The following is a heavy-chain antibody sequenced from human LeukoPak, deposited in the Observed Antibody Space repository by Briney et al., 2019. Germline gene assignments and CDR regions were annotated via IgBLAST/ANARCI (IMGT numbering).Heavy chain of an antibody. CDR3: AKWARDYSSTSCYMRY. D-gene: IGHD2-2*02. Sequence: GGSLRLSCAASGFTFSSYAMSWVRQAPGKGLEWVSAISGGGGSTYYADSVKGRFTISRDNSKNTLYLQMNSLRAEDTAVYYCAKWARDYSSTSCYMRYWGQGTLVTVSS. V-gene: IGHV3-23*01. CDR1: GFTFSSYA. J-gene: IGHJ4*02. CDR2: ISGGGGST.